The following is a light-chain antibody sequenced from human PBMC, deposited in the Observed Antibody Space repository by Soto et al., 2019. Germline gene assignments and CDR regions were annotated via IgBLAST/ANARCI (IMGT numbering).Light chain of an antibody. V-gene: IGLV1-44*01. CDR2: SNN. CDR3: AAWDDSLNGYV. Sequence: QSALTQPPSASGTPGQRVTISCSGSSSNIGSNTVNWYQELPGTAPKLLIYSNNQRPSGVPARFSGSTSGTSASLAISGLQSEDEADYYCAAWDDSLNGYVFGTGTRSPS. CDR1: SSNIGSNT. J-gene: IGLJ1*01.